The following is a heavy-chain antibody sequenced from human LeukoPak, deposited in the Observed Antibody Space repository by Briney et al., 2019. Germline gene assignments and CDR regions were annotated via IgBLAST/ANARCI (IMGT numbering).Heavy chain of an antibody. CDR1: GFTFSSYA. J-gene: IGHJ6*02. CDR3: ARDGSGWGYCSGGSCYGMGYYYYGMDV. V-gene: IGHV3-30-3*01. CDR2: ISYDGSNK. D-gene: IGHD2-15*01. Sequence: PGGSLRLSCAASGFTFSSYAMHWVRQAPGKGLEWVAVISYDGSNKYYADSVKGRFTISRDNSKNTLYLQMNSLRAEDTAVYYCARDGSGWGYCSGGSCYGMGYYYYGMDVWGQGTTATVSS.